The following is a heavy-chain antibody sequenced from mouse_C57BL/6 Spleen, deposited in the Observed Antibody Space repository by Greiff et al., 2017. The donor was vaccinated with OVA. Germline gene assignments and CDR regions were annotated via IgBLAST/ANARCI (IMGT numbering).Heavy chain of an antibody. D-gene: IGHD1-1*01. CDR3: ARDYGSSYVYAMDY. CDR2: IDPNSGGT. J-gene: IGHJ4*01. Sequence: VQLKQPGAELVKPGASVKLSCKASGYTFTSYWMHWVKQRPGRGLEWIGRIDPNSGGTRYNEKFKSKATLTVDKPSSTAYMQLSSLTSEDSAVYYCARDYGSSYVYAMDYWGQGTSVTVSS. CDR1: GYTFTSYW. V-gene: IGHV1-72*01.